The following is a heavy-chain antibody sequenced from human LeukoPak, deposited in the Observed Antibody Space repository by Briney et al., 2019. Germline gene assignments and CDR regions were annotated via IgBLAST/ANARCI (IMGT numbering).Heavy chain of an antibody. J-gene: IGHJ5*02. Sequence: ASVKVSCKASGYTFTGYYMHWVRQAPGQGLEWMGWINPNSGGTNYAQKFQGRVTMTRDPSISTAYMELRRLRSDDTAVYYCARDRTAMGYNWFDPWGQGTLVTVSS. D-gene: IGHD5-18*01. CDR3: ARDRTAMGYNWFDP. CDR2: INPNSGGT. V-gene: IGHV1-2*02. CDR1: GYTFTGYY.